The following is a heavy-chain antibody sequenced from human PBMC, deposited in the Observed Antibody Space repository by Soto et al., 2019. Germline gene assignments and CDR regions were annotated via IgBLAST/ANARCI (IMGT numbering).Heavy chain of an antibody. CDR2: IYYSGRT. Sequence: SETLSLTCIVSGESISSSSYYWGWIRQPPGKGLEWIGSIYYSGRTYYNPSFKSRVTISIDTSKNQFSLQLNSVTPEDTAVYYCARVNWNLGYYDMDVWGQGTTVTVSS. CDR1: GESISSSSYY. J-gene: IGHJ6*02. V-gene: IGHV4-39*01. CDR3: ARVNWNLGYYDMDV. D-gene: IGHD1-7*01.